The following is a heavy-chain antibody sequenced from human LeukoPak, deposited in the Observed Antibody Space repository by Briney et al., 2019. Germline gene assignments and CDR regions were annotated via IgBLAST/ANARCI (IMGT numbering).Heavy chain of an antibody. CDR1: GYPLTELS. V-gene: IGHV1-24*01. CDR2: FDPEDGET. J-gene: IGHJ4*02. D-gene: IGHD5-24*01. CDR3: ATGREMATVNFDY. Sequence: SVKVSFKVSGYPLTELSMHWVRQAPGKGLEWMGGFDPEDGETIYAQKFQGRVTMTEDTSTDTAYMELSSLRSEDTAVYYCATGREMATVNFDYWGQGTLVTVSS.